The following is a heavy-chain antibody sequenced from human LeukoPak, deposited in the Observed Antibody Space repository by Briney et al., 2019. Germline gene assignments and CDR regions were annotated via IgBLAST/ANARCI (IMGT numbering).Heavy chain of an antibody. CDR1: GYTFTGYY. CDR3: ARELQGANSGTFDAFDI. D-gene: IGHD4/OR15-4a*01. J-gene: IGHJ3*02. Sequence: AAVKVSCKASGYTFTGYYMHWVRQAPGQGPEWVGRINPNSGGTNYAQKFQGRVTMTRDTSISTAYMELSRLRSDDTAVYYCARELQGANSGTFDAFDIWGQGTMVSVSS. CDR2: INPNSGGT. V-gene: IGHV1-2*06.